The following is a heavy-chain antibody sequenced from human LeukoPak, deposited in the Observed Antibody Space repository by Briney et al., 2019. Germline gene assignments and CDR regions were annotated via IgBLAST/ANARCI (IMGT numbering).Heavy chain of an antibody. D-gene: IGHD6-13*01. CDR2: IYSGGST. V-gene: IGHV3-66*02. CDR1: GFTVSSNY. CDR3: PREAPGGYSSSWYSP. Sequence: GGSLRLSCAASGFTVSSNYMSWVRQAPGKGLEWVSVIYSGGSTYYADSVKGRFTISRDNSKNTLYLQMNSLRAEDTAVYYCPREAPGGYSSSWYSPWGQGTLVTVSS. J-gene: IGHJ5*02.